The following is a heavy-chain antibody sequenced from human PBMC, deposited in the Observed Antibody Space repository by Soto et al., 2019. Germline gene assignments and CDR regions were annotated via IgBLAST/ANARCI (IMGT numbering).Heavy chain of an antibody. D-gene: IGHD1-26*01. J-gene: IGHJ4*02. Sequence: LRLSCAASGFTFSSYAMSWVRQAPGKGLEWVSAISGSGGSTYYADSVKGRFTISRDNSKNTLYLQMNSLRAEDTAVYYCAKRKFPWAPLRGAFFDYWGQGTLVTVSS. CDR2: ISGSGGST. CDR1: GFTFSSYA. V-gene: IGHV3-23*01. CDR3: AKRKFPWAPLRGAFFDY.